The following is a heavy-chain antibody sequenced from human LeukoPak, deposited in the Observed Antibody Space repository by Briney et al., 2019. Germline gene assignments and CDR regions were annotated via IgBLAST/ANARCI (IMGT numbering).Heavy chain of an antibody. J-gene: IGHJ4*02. CDR1: GFTFSSYA. D-gene: IGHD3-22*01. V-gene: IGHV3-64D*06. CDR2: ISSNGGST. CDR3: AKSLTYYHENSDSI. Sequence: PGGSLRLSCSASGFTFSSYAMHWVRQAPGKGLEYVSAISSNGGSTYYADSVKGRFTISRDNSKNTLYLQMSSLRAEDTAVYYCAKSLTYYHENSDSIWGQGTLVTVSS.